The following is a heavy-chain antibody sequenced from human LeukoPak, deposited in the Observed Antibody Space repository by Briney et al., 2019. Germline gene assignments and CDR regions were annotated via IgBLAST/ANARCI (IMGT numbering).Heavy chain of an antibody. CDR1: GGSISSYY. CDR3: ARSSSDILTGYFSLLDY. V-gene: IGHV4-59*01. J-gene: IGHJ4*02. D-gene: IGHD3-9*01. Sequence: RPSEALSLTCTVSGGSISSYYWSWIRQPPGKGLEWIGYIYYSGSTNYNPSLKSRVTISVDTSKNQFSLKLSSVTAADTTVYYCARSSSDILTGYFSLLDYWGQGTLVTVSS. CDR2: IYYSGST.